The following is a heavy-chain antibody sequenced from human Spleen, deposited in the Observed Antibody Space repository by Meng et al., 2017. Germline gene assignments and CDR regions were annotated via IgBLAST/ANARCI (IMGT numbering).Heavy chain of an antibody. V-gene: IGHV4-38-2*01. CDR3: ARGPEAGNPLPFFEY. CDR1: GYSITGSYN. Sequence: SETLSLTCAVSGYSITGSYNWGWIRQSPGKGLEWIGSIYQSGSTYYNPSLKSRVTMSADTSKNQFSLKLTSVTAADTAVYYCARGPEAGNPLPFFEYWGQGTLVTVSS. J-gene: IGHJ4*02. D-gene: IGHD6-19*01. CDR2: IYQSGST.